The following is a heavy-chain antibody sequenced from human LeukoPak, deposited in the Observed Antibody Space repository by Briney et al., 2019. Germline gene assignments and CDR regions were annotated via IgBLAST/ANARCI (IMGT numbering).Heavy chain of an antibody. CDR3: AAENILTGYWEFDY. D-gene: IGHD3-9*01. J-gene: IGHJ4*02. CDR2: IVVGSGNT. Sequence: SVKVSCKASGFTFTSSAMQWVRQARGQRLEWIGWIVVGSGNTNYAQKFQERVTITRDMSTSTAYMELSSLRSEDTAVYYCAAENILTGYWEFDYWGQGTLVTVSS. V-gene: IGHV1-58*02. CDR1: GFTFTSSA.